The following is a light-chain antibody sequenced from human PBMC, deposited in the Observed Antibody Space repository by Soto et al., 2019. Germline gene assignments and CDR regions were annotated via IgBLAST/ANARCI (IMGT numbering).Light chain of an antibody. J-gene: IGKJ1*01. CDR1: QGISAS. V-gene: IGKV1-5*01. CDR2: DVS. Sequence: DIQMTQSPSTLSASVGDRVTVTCRASQGISASLAWFQQRPGKAPKLLIYDVSSLESGVPSRFSGSGSGTEFTLTISSLQPDDFATQYCQQYSTFWTFGQGTKVEI. CDR3: QQYSTFWT.